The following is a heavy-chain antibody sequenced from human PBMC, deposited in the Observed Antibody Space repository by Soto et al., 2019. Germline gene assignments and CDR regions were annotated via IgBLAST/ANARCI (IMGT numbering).Heavy chain of an antibody. CDR3: ASWLKGPDIGNYYYGMDF. CDR1: GGAFSDYA. D-gene: IGHD2-15*01. J-gene: IGHJ6*02. V-gene: IGHV1-69*12. CDR2: LMPIFRAP. Sequence: QVQLVQSGAEVKKPGSSVKVSCKASGGAFSDYAFSWVRQAPGQGLEWLGGLMPIFRAPDYAQKFQGRVTITEDEFTRTAYMAMSSLRSEDTAVYYCASWLKGPDIGNYYYGMDFWGQGTTVTVS.